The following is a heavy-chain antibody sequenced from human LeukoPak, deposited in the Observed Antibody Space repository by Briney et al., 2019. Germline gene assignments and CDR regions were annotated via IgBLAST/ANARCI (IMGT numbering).Heavy chain of an antibody. V-gene: IGHV3-30*18. CDR2: ISFDGNNK. D-gene: IGHD2-8*02. Sequence: GRSLRLSCAASGFTFSSYGMHWVRQAPGKGLEWVAVISFDGNNKYYADSVKGRFTISRDNSKNRLYLQMNSLRAEGTAVYYCAKDHYDTGGTYSFDPWGQGTLVTVSS. CDR1: GFTFSSYG. CDR3: AKDHYDTGGTYSFDP. J-gene: IGHJ5*02.